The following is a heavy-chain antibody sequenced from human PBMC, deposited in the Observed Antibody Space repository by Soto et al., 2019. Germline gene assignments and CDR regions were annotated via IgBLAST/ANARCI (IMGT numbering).Heavy chain of an antibody. V-gene: IGHV1-18*01. CDR1: GYTFRSYG. CDR3: AKADSNYAGRFSYYYMDV. J-gene: IGHJ6*03. D-gene: IGHD4-4*01. Sequence: GASVKVSCKASGYTFRSYGISWVRQAPGQGLEWMGWISGYNGNTHYSQKFQGKVTMTTDTSTSTAYMELGNLRSDDTAVYYCAKADSNYAGRFSYYYMDVWGTGTMVTVSS. CDR2: ISGYNGNT.